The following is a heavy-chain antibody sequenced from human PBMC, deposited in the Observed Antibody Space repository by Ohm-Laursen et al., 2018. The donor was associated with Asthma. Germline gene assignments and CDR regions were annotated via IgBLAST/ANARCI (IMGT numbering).Heavy chain of an antibody. J-gene: IGHJ3*01. D-gene: IGHD3-9*01. Sequence: EASVKVSCKASGYTFTSYGISWVRQAPGQGLEWMGWINTNTGKPSYAQGYTGRFVFSLDTAASTAYLQISSLEAEDSAVYFCAKVRTAGYDALDLWGQGTMVTVSS. CDR3: AKVRTAGYDALDL. V-gene: IGHV7-4-1*02. CDR1: GYTFTSYG. CDR2: INTNTGKP.